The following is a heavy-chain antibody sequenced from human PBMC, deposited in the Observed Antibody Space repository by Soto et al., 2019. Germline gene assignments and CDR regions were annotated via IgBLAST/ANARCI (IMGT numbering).Heavy chain of an antibody. Sequence: QVQLVQSGAEVRKPGASVRVSCKAAGYTFSITYLHWLRQAPGQGLEWLGLVYPSGGGTNYKESCQGRRNIARDTSTSTVYMDLSRLTSEDTAIYYCARGYCSGGNCYNGLDVGGQGPTVTVSS. CDR3: ARGYCSGGNCYNGLDV. D-gene: IGHD2-15*01. CDR2: VYPSGGGT. J-gene: IGHJ6*02. CDR1: GYTFSITY. V-gene: IGHV1-46*01.